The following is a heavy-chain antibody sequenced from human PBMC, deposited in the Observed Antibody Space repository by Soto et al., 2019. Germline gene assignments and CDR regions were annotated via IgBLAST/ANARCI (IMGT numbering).Heavy chain of an antibody. CDR1: GYSFTSYW. Sequence: VESVTTSCEGSGYSFTSYWIVSVPQMPGKGLEWMGIIYPGDSDTRYSPSFQGQVTISADKSISTAYLQWSSLKASDTAMYYCARHVKYSSSTRIDYWGQGTMVTVSS. J-gene: IGHJ4*02. CDR2: IYPGDSDT. V-gene: IGHV5-51*01. D-gene: IGHD6-6*01. CDR3: ARHVKYSSSTRIDY.